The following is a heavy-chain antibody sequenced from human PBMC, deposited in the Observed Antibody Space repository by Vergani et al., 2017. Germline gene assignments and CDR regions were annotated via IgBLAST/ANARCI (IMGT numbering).Heavy chain of an antibody. Sequence: EVQRLESGGGLVQPGGSLRLSCAASGFTFSSYAMSWVRQAPGKGLEWVSAISGSGGSTYYADSVKGRFTISRDNSKNTLYLQMNSLRAEDTAVYYCAKDDADSGSYWPEDYWGQGTLVTVSS. D-gene: IGHD1-26*01. V-gene: IGHV3-23*01. CDR1: GFTFSSYA. CDR2: ISGSGGST. J-gene: IGHJ4*02. CDR3: AKDDADSGSYWPEDY.